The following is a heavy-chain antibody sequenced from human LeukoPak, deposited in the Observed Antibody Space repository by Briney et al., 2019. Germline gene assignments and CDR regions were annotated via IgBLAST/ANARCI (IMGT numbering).Heavy chain of an antibody. V-gene: IGHV3-64D*09. D-gene: IGHD3-3*01. J-gene: IGHJ4*02. CDR3: VKAQYDFWSGLDY. CDR1: GFTFSRYP. Sequence: GGSLRLSCSASGFTFSRYPMRWVRQAPGKGLEYYADSVKGRFTISRDNSKNTLYLQMSSLRTEDTAIYYCVKAQYDFWSGLDYWGQGTLVTVSS.